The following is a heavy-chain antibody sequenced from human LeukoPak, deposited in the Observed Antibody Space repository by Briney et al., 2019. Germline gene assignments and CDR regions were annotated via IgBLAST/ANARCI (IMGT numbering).Heavy chain of an antibody. J-gene: IGHJ6*03. CDR2: IYTSGTT. CDR1: GGSISSYY. Sequence: SETLSLTCTVSGGSISSYYWSWIRQPAGKGLEWIGRIYTSGTTNYNPSLKSRVTISVDTSKNQFSLKLSSVTAADTAVYYCACSGWYISVNYYYYMDVWGNGTTVTISS. V-gene: IGHV4-4*07. D-gene: IGHD6-19*01. CDR3: ACSGWYISVNYYYYMDV.